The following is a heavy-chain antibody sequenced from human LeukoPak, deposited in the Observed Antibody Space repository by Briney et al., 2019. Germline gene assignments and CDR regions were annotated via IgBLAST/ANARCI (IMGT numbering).Heavy chain of an antibody. CDR1: GFTFSSYS. D-gene: IGHD3-22*01. CDR2: ISSSSSYI. CDR3: AKTITMIVVVISGAFDI. Sequence: PGGSLRLSCAASGFTFSSYSMNWVRQAPGKGLEWVSSISSSSSYIYYADSVKGRFTISRDNAKNSLYLQMNSLRAEDTAVYYCAKTITMIVVVISGAFDIWGQGTMVTVSS. V-gene: IGHV3-21*04. J-gene: IGHJ3*02.